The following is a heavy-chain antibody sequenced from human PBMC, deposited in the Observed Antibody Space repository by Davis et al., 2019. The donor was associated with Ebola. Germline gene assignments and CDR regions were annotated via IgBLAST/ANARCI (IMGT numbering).Heavy chain of an antibody. CDR1: GDSISSDKW. D-gene: IGHD4-17*01. Sequence: SETLSLTCAVSGDSISSDKWWRWVRQPPGRGLEWIGEVYHPGRINYNPSLKSRVTISVDKSKNQFSLNLNSVTAADTAVYYCTRGSHTVTSFPLDYWGQGTLVTVSS. V-gene: IGHV4-4*02. CDR3: TRGSHTVTSFPLDY. CDR2: VYHPGRI. J-gene: IGHJ4*02.